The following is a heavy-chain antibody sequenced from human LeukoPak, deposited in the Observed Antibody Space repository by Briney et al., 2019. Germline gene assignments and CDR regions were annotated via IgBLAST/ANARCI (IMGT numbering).Heavy chain of an antibody. J-gene: IGHJ4*02. CDR1: GDSISSYY. CDR3: ARLTRLSTSPDRYYLDY. V-gene: IGHV4-4*09. CDR2: IYTSGGT. D-gene: IGHD6-6*01. Sequence: SETLSLTCTVSGDSISSYYWSWIRQPPGRELDGIGYIYTSGGTNYIPSLKGRVTISIDTSKNQFSLKLSSVTAADSAVYYCARLTRLSTSPDRYYLDYWGQGTLVTVSS.